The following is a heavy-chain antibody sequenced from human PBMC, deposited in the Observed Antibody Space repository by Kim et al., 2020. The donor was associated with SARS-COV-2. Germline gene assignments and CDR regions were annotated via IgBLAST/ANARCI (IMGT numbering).Heavy chain of an antibody. Sequence: GGSLRLSCRVSGFSVSDEYVSWVRQAPGKGLELVSMIYTGAGTYYADSVRGRFTISRDKSHNTVFLQMNSLRVEDTAVYYCASHSRFWSGPFPHWGQGTL. CDR3: ASHSRFWSGPFPH. D-gene: IGHD3-3*01. CDR2: IYTGAGT. CDR1: GFSVSDEY. J-gene: IGHJ4*02. V-gene: IGHV3-53*01.